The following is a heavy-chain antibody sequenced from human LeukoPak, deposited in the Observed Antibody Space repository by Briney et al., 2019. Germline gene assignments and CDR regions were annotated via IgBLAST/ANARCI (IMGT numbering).Heavy chain of an antibody. CDR2: FYYSATT. V-gene: IGHV4-59*01. D-gene: IGHD3-22*01. CDR3: ARAKGGGSGFFDY. Sequence: TSETLSLTCTVSDGSIRGYYWTWIRQPPGKGLEWIGYFYYSATTNYNPSLKSRVAISLDTSTSQFSLKVSSVTAADTAVYYCARAKGGGSGFFDYWGQGTLVTVSS. J-gene: IGHJ4*02. CDR1: DGSIRGYY.